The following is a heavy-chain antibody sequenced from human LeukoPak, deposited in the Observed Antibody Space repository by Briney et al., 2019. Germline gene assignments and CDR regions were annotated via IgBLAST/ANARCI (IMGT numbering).Heavy chain of an antibody. Sequence: AGGSLRLSCAASGFTFSSYAMSWVRQAPGKGLEWVSAISGRGDSTYYADSVKGRFTISRDNSKNTLYLQMNSLRAEDTAVYYCAKPGITGTPYYYYYMDVWGKGTTVTVSS. CDR3: AKPGITGTPYYYYYMDV. D-gene: IGHD1-20*01. CDR2: ISGRGDST. V-gene: IGHV3-23*01. CDR1: GFTFSSYA. J-gene: IGHJ6*03.